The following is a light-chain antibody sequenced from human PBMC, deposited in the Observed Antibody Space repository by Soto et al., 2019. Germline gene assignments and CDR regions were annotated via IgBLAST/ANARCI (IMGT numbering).Light chain of an antibody. V-gene: IGKV3-11*01. J-gene: IGKJ4*01. CDR1: DNVGSY. Sequence: EIGLTQSPVTLSLSPGERATLSCRASDNVGSYLGWYQQKPGQAPRLLIYDASERATGIPARFSGSGSGTEITLTISTLEPEDFALYYCQQRSDWPPHFGGGTTVEIK. CDR2: DAS. CDR3: QQRSDWPPH.